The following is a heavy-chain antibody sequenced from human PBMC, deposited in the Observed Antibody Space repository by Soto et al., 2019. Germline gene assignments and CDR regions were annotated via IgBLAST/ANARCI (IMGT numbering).Heavy chain of an antibody. CDR2: IYAGTIT. CDR3: ARIPYDNSGTIFDY. D-gene: IGHD3-22*01. J-gene: IGHJ4*02. V-gene: IGHV3-53*01. CDR1: GFTFISYE. Sequence: GGSLRLSCAASGFTFISYEMNWVRQAAGKGLEWVSVIYAGTITYYADSVKGRFTIYRDNSKNTLNLEMNSLRVEDTAVYYCARIPYDNSGTIFDYWGQGTLVTVSS.